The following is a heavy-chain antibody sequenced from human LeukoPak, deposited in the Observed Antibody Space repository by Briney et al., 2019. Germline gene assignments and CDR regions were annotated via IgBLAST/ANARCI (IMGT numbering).Heavy chain of an antibody. D-gene: IGHD1-14*01. CDR3: ARDFTGNYCYMDV. J-gene: IGHJ6*03. CDR1: GGSISSYY. CDR2: IYYSGST. Sequence: SETLSLTCTVSGGSISSYYWSWIRQPPGKGLEWIGYIYYSGSTNYNPSLKSRVTISVDTSKNQFSLKLSSVTAADTAVYYCARDFTGNYCYMDVWGKGTTVTVSS. V-gene: IGHV4-59*01.